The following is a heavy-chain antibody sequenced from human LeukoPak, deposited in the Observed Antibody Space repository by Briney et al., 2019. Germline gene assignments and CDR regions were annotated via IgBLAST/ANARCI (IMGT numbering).Heavy chain of an antibody. J-gene: IGHJ3*02. CDR1: GFTFSSYG. CDR3: ARDYMVRGVIWYAFDI. V-gene: IGHV3-33*01. Sequence: GRSLRLSCAASGFTFSSYGMHWVRQAPGKGLEWVAVIWYDGSNKYYADSVKGRFTISRDNSKNTLYLQMNSLRAEDTAVYYCARDYMVRGVIWYAFDIWGQGTMVTVSS. CDR2: IWYDGSNK. D-gene: IGHD3-10*01.